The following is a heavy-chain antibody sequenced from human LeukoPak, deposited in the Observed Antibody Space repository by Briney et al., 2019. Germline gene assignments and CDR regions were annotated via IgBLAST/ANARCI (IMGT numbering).Heavy chain of an antibody. Sequence: PGGPLRLSCAASGFTFSTYGMHWVRQAPGKGLEWVAVISSDGSDKYYTDSVKGRFTISRDNSKNTLYLQMSSLRADDTALYYCAKERLGATTPNPDYWGQGTLVTVSS. V-gene: IGHV3-30*18. CDR1: GFTFSTYG. CDR2: ISSDGSDK. D-gene: IGHD1-26*01. J-gene: IGHJ4*02. CDR3: AKERLGATTPNPDY.